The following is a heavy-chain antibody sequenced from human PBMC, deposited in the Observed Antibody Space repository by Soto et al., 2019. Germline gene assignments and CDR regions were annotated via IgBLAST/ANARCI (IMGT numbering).Heavy chain of an antibody. CDR1: GYTFTSYH. Sequence: ASVKVSCKASGYTFTSYHLHWVRQAPGQGLEWMGMINPGGGSTSYAQKFQGRVTMTWDTSTSTVYMDVRSLRSEDTALYFCARVIPSTTIYGMDVWGQGTTVTVSS. J-gene: IGHJ6*02. CDR2: INPGGGST. V-gene: IGHV1-46*01. D-gene: IGHD3-10*01. CDR3: ARVIPSTTIYGMDV.